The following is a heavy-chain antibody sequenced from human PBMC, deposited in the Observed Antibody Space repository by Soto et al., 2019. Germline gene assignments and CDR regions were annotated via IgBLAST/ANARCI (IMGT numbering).Heavy chain of an antibody. J-gene: IGHJ4*02. Sequence: PGGSLRLSSAASGFSFKNYAMTWVRQSPGKGLEWVSTISGGGGDTYYADSVKGRFTVSRDNSKNTLYLQMNSLRADDTAVYFCAKFPEYRGYDGTYFDYWGQGTLVTVSS. CDR2: ISGGGGDT. V-gene: IGHV3-23*01. CDR3: AKFPEYRGYDGTYFDY. CDR1: GFSFKNYA. D-gene: IGHD5-12*01.